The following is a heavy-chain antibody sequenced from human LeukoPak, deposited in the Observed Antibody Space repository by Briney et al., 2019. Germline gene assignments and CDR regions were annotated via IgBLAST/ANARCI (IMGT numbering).Heavy chain of an antibody. J-gene: IGHJ6*02. D-gene: IGHD6-13*01. V-gene: IGHV4-30-2*01. CDR2: IYHSGST. CDR1: GSSISSGGYS. CDR3: ARSSRLVYYGMDV. Sequence: SETLSLTCAVSGSSISSGGYSWSWIRQPPGKGLEWIGYIYHSGSTYYNPSLKSRVTISVDRSKNQFSLKLSSVTAADTAVYYCARSSRLVYYGMDVWGQGTTVTVSS.